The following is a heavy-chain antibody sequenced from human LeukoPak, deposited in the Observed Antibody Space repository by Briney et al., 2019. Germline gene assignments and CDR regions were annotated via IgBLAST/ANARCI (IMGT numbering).Heavy chain of an antibody. CDR2: IRSKRYGETA. J-gene: IGHJ4*02. CDR1: GFTFGDYA. CDR3: TGPGSIDTVMVAY. V-gene: IGHV3-49*04. D-gene: IGHD4-11*01. Sequence: GGSLRLSCTASGFTFGDYAMSWARQAPGKGLEWVGFIRSKRYGETAEYAASVKGRFIISRDDSKSIVYLEMNSLKIEDTAVYYCTGPGSIDTVMVAYWGQGTLVTVSS.